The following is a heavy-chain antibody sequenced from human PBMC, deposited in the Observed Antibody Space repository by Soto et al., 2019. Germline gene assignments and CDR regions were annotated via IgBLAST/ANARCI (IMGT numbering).Heavy chain of an antibody. Sequence: EVQLVESGGGLVKPGGSLRLSCAASGFTFSSYSMNWVRQAPGKGLEWVSSISSSSSYIYYVDSVKGRFTISRDNAKNSLYLQMNSLRAEDTAVYYCARAYCGGDCFYYYYGMDVWGQGTTVTVSS. CDR2: ISSSSSYI. V-gene: IGHV3-21*01. D-gene: IGHD2-21*02. CDR3: ARAYCGGDCFYYYYGMDV. J-gene: IGHJ6*02. CDR1: GFTFSSYS.